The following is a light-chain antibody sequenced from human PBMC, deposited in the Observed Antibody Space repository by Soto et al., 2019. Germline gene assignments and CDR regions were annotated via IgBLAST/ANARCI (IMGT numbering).Light chain of an antibody. CDR3: QQRRNSIT. J-gene: IGKJ5*01. V-gene: IGKV3-11*01. CDR1: QSVSSY. Sequence: DIVLTQFPGTLSLSPGERATLSCRASQSVSSYLAWYQQKPGQAPRLLIYDASNRATGITARFSGSGSGTDFTLTISSLEPEDFALYYCQQRRNSITFGQGTRLEI. CDR2: DAS.